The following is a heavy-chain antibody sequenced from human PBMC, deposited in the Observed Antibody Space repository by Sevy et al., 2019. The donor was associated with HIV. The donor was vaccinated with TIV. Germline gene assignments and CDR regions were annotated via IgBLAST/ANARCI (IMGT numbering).Heavy chain of an antibody. V-gene: IGHV3-9*01. CDR1: GFTFDDYA. CDR2: ISWNSGSI. J-gene: IGHJ3*02. Sequence: GGSLRLSCAASGFTFDDYAMHWVRQAPGKGLEWVSGISWNSGSIGDADSVKGRFTISRDNAKNSLYLQMNSLRAEDTALYYCAKDISYGGRGRVRGGDAFDIWGQGTMVTVSS. CDR3: AKDISYGGRGRVRGGDAFDI. D-gene: IGHD3-16*01.